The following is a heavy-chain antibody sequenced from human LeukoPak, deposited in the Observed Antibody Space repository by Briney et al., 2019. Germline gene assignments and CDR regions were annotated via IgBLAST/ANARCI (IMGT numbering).Heavy chain of an antibody. Sequence: SETLSLTCTVSGGSISSYYWSWIRQPPGEGLEWIGYIYYSGSTNYNPSLKSRVTISVDTSKNQFSLKLSSVTAADTAVYYCARSLYPTIYFDYWGQGTLVTVSS. CDR2: IYYSGST. CDR1: GGSISSYY. CDR3: ARSLYPTIYFDY. D-gene: IGHD5-24*01. V-gene: IGHV4-59*08. J-gene: IGHJ4*02.